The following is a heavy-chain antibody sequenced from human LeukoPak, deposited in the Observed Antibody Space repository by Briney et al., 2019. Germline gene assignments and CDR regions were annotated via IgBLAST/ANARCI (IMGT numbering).Heavy chain of an antibody. V-gene: IGHV1-69*13. Sequence: SVKVSCKASGYTFTSYDISWVRQAPGQGLEWMGGIIPIFGTANYAQKFQGRVTITADESTSTAYMELSSLRSEDTAVYYCARDQGSHFEGFYYYGMDVWGQGTTVTVSS. CDR3: ARDQGSHFEGFYYYGMDV. CDR2: IIPIFGTA. D-gene: IGHD2/OR15-2a*01. J-gene: IGHJ6*02. CDR1: GYTFTSYD.